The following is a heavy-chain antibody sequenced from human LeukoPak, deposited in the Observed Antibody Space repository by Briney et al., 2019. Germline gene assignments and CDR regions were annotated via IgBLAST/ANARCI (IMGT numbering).Heavy chain of an antibody. CDR3: SRDPYYYDSGSFAAFDI. J-gene: IGHJ3*02. V-gene: IGHV3-7*01. D-gene: IGHD3-10*01. Sequence: PGGSLRLSCAASGFSFSSYGMSWVRQAPGKGLEWVANINEDGSKTYYVASVKGRFTISSDNAKNSLYLQMNILRAEGTAVYFCSRDPYYYDSGSFAAFDIWGQGTMVTVSS. CDR1: GFSFSSYG. CDR2: INEDGSKT.